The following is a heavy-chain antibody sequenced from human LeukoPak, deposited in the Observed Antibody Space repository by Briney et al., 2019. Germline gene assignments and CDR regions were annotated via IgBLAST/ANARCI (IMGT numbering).Heavy chain of an antibody. D-gene: IGHD3-22*01. V-gene: IGHV1-69*13. CDR1: GGTFSSYA. CDR3: ARCLTYYYDSSGPWEH. J-gene: IGHJ1*01. CDR2: IIPIFGTA. Sequence: SVKVSCKASGGTFSSYAISWVRQAPGQGLEWMGGIIPIFGTANYAQKFQGRVTITADESTSTAYMELSGLRSEDTAVYYCARCLTYYYDSSGPWEHWGQGTLVTVSS.